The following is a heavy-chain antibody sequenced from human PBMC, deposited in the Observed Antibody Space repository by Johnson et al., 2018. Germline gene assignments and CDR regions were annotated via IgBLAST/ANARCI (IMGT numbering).Heavy chain of an antibody. CDR1: GFTFSSYS. CDR3: ARVIAAPGIFEGAFDI. V-gene: IGHV3-21*01. Sequence: EVQLVESGGGLVKPGGSLRLSCAASGFTFSSYSMNWVRQAPGKGLEWVSSISSSSTYIYYADSVKGRFTISRDNAKNSLYLQMNSLRAEDTAVYYCARVIAAPGIFEGAFDIWGQGTMVTVSS. CDR2: ISSSSTYI. J-gene: IGHJ3*02. D-gene: IGHD6-13*01.